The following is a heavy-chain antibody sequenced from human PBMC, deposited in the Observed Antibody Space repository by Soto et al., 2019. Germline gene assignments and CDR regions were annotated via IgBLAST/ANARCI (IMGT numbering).Heavy chain of an antibody. CDR1: GFTFSNAW. CDR3: SLRGVGGAYSSSWDDY. CDR2: IKSKTDGGTT. V-gene: IGHV3-15*07. J-gene: IGHJ4*02. D-gene: IGHD6-13*01. Sequence: EVQLVESGGGLVKPGGSLRLSCAASGFTFSNAWMHWVRYAPGKGLEWVGRIKSKTDGGTTDYAAPVKGRFTISRDDSKYTLYLQMNSLKTEDTAVYYCSLRGVGGAYSSSWDDYWGQGTLVTVSS.